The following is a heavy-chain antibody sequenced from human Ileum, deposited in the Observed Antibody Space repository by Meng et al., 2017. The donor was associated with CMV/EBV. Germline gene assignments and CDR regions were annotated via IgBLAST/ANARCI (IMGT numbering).Heavy chain of an antibody. CDR1: GGSIRRGTYD. Sequence: QEQGPGLVAPSETLALTCTVTGGSIRRGTYDWAWIRQDPGKGRGWIGSIYYGGSTNDNPSRKGRVTMSVDTCKNQFSRKLTSVAAAETAVHYCAWDWGLYSGRGYFDPWGQGTLVTVSS. CDR2: IYYGGST. J-gene: IGHJ5*02. V-gene: IGHV4-39*07. CDR3: AWDWGLYSGRGYFDP. D-gene: IGHD6-13*01.